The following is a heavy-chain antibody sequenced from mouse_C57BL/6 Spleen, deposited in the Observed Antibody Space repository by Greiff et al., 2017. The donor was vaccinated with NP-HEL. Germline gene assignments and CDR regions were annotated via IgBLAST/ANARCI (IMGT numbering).Heavy chain of an antibody. CDR1: GYTFTDYY. D-gene: IGHD3-1*01. CDR2: INPNNGGT. CDR3: ARRNSGIDY. Sequence: VQLQQSGPELVKPGASVKISCKASGYTFTDYYMNWVKQSHGKSLEWIGDINPNNGGTSYNQKFKGKATLTVDKSSSTAYMELRSLTSEDSAVYYCARRNSGIDYWGQGTTLTVSS. V-gene: IGHV1-26*01. J-gene: IGHJ2*01.